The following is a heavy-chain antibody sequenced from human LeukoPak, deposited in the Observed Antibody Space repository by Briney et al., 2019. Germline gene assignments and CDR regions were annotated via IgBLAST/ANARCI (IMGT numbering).Heavy chain of an antibody. V-gene: IGHV4-31*03. CDR1: GGSISSGGYY. J-gene: IGHJ4*02. CDR3: ARLADGFYNDSSGYYPQFDY. Sequence: SQTLSLTCTVSGGSISSGGYYWSWIRQHPGKGLEWIGYICYSGSTYYNPSLKSRVTISVDTSKNQFSLKLSSVTAADTAVYYCARLADGFYNDSSGYYPQFDYWGQGTLVTVSS. CDR2: ICYSGST. D-gene: IGHD3-22*01.